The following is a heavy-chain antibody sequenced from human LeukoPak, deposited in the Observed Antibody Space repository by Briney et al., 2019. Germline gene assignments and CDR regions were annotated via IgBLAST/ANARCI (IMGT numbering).Heavy chain of an antibody. J-gene: IGHJ4*02. D-gene: IGHD7-27*01. CDR3: ARGANWGSSDYFDY. V-gene: IGHV4-59*01. CDR1: GGSISSYY. CDR2: IYYSGST. Sequence: SETLSLTCTVSGGSISSYYWSWIRQPPGKGLEWIGYIYYSGSTNYNPSLKSRVTISVDTSKNQFSLKLSSVTAADTAVYYCARGANWGSSDYFDYWGQGTLVAVSS.